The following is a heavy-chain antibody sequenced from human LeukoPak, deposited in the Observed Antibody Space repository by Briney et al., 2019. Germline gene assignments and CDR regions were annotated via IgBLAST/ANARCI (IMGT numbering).Heavy chain of an antibody. J-gene: IGHJ6*02. CDR3: ARDVISCCYISYYYYGMDV. CDR1: GYTFTSYG. D-gene: IGHD2-2*02. V-gene: IGHV1-18*01. Sequence: ASVKVSCKASGYTFTSYGISWVRQAPGQGLEWMGWISAYNGNTNYAQKLQGRVTMTTDTSTSTAYMELRSLRSDDTAVYYCARDVISCCYISYYYYGMDVWGQGTTVTVSS. CDR2: ISAYNGNT.